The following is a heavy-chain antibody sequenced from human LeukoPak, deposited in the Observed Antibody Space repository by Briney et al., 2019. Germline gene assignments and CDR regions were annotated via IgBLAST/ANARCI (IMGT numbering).Heavy chain of an antibody. CDR2: IYYSGST. D-gene: IGHD3-10*01. CDR3: ARSGSDSAYYYYMDV. V-gene: IGHV4-61*01. Sequence: SETLSLTCTVSGYSISSAYYWGWIRQPPGKGLEWIGYIYYSGSTNYNPSLKSRVTISVDTSKNQFSLKLSSVTAADTAVYYCARSGSDSAYYYYMDVWGKGTTVTISS. CDR1: GYSISSAYY. J-gene: IGHJ6*03.